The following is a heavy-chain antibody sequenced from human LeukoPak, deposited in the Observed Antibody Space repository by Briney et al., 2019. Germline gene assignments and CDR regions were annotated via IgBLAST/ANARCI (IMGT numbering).Heavy chain of an antibody. V-gene: IGHV3-21*01. J-gene: IGHJ4*02. CDR1: GFTFSSYS. D-gene: IGHD1-26*01. CDR2: ISSSSSYM. CDR3: AKIQGWELGDFDY. Sequence: PGGSLRLSCAASGFTFSSYSMNWVRQAPGKGLEWVSSISSSSSYMYYADSVKGRFTISRDNSKNTLYLQMNSLRAEDTAVYYCAKIQGWELGDFDYWGQGTLVTVSS.